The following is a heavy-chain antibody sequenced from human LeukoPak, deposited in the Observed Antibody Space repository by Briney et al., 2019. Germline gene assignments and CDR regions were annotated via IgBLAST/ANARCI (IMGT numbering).Heavy chain of an antibody. CDR1: GFTFDDYG. Sequence: GGSLRLSCAASGFTFDDYGMSWVRQAPGKGLEWVSGINWNCGSTGYADSVKGRFTISRDNAKNSLYLQMNSLRAEDTALYYCARAGDYYDSSIYYYMDVWGKGTTVTVSS. D-gene: IGHD3-22*01. J-gene: IGHJ6*03. V-gene: IGHV3-20*04. CDR3: ARAGDYYDSSIYYYMDV. CDR2: INWNCGST.